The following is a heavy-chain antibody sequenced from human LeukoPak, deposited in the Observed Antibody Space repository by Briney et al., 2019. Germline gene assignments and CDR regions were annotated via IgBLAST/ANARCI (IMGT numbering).Heavy chain of an antibody. J-gene: IGHJ4*02. Sequence: PSETLSLTCAVYGGSFSGYYWSWIRQPPGKGLEWIGYIYHSGSTYYNPSLKSRVTISVDRSKNQFSLKLSSVTAADTAVYYCARDTPDSSGYWGYYFDYWGQGTLVTVSS. D-gene: IGHD3-22*01. CDR1: GGSFSGYY. V-gene: IGHV4-34*01. CDR2: IYHSGST. CDR3: ARDTPDSSGYWGYYFDY.